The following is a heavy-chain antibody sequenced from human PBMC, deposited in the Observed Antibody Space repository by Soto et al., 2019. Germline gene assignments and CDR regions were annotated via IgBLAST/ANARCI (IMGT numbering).Heavy chain of an antibody. D-gene: IGHD1-20*01. CDR2: ISRSGGST. V-gene: IGHV3-23*01. J-gene: IGHJ4*02. CDR3: AKSMGDNWIEYYFDS. Sequence: EVQLLESGGDAVRPGGSLRLSCAASGFTYSMSWVRQAPGKGLEGVSCISRSGGSTYYVDSVKGRFTIYRDNSKNTLYLEMKSLRPEDAALYNCAKSMGDNWIEYYFDSWGQGTLVTVSS. CDR1: GFTYS.